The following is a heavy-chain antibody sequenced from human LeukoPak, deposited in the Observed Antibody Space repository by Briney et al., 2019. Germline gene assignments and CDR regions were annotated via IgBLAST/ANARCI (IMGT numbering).Heavy chain of an antibody. Sequence: ASVKVSCKASGYTFTGYYMHWVRQAPGQGLEWMGRIIPILGIANYAQKLQGRVTMTTDTSTNTAYMELRSLRSDDTAVYYCASRDHWGQGTLVTVSS. CDR3: ASRDH. CDR1: GYTFTGYY. V-gene: IGHV1-18*04. CDR2: IIPILGIA. D-gene: IGHD5-24*01. J-gene: IGHJ4*02.